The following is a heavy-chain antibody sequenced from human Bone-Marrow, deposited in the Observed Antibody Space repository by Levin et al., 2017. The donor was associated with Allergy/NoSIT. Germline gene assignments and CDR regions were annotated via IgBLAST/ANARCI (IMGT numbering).Heavy chain of an antibody. CDR1: GYTFTSYA. CDR3: AREMYYYDSSGYIFGY. D-gene: IGHD3-22*01. J-gene: IGHJ4*02. Sequence: ASVKVSCKASGYTFTSYAMNWVRQAPGQGLEWMGWINTNTGNPTYAQGFTGRFVFSLDTSVSTAYLQISSLKAEDTAVYYCAREMYYYDSSGYIFGYWGQGTLVTVSS. CDR2: INTNTGNP. V-gene: IGHV7-4-1*02.